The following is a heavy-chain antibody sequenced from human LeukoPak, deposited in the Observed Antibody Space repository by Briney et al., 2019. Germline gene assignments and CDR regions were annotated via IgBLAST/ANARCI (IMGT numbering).Heavy chain of an antibody. V-gene: IGHV3-20*04. CDR2: INWNGGST. CDR3: ARADSSGYYASFDY. Sequence: GGSLRLSCAASGFTFSSYGMHWVRQAPGKGLEWVSGINWNGGSTSYADSVKGRFTISRDNAKNSLYLQMNSLRAEDTALYYCARADSSGYYASFDYWGQGTLVTVSS. J-gene: IGHJ4*02. CDR1: GFTFSSYG. D-gene: IGHD3-22*01.